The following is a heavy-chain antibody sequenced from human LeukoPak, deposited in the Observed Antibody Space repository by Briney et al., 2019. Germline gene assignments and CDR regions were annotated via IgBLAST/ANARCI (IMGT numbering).Heavy chain of an antibody. D-gene: IGHD2-21*01. J-gene: IGHJ4*02. CDR1: GFTFSDYY. Sequence: GGSLRLSCAASGFTFSDYYMSWIRQAPGKGLELVSYISSSGSTTYYADSVKGRFTISRDNAKNSLYLQMNSLRAEDAAVYYCARKAYCGGDCYSFDYWGQGTLVTVSS. V-gene: IGHV3-11*04. CDR3: ARKAYCGGDCYSFDY. CDR2: ISSSGSTT.